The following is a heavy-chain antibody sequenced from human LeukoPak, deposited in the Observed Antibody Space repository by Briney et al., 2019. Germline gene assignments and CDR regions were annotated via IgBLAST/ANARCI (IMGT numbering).Heavy chain of an antibody. CDR1: GFTFRNSG. CDR3: AKDVNTGGDYIDH. D-gene: IGHD1-14*01. Sequence: PGGSLRLSCAASGFTFRNSGMHWVRQALAKGLEWVAFIRYDGSIIYYADSVKGRFTISRDNSKNTLYLQMNSLRAEDTAVYYCAKDVNTGGDYIDHWGQGTLVTVSS. V-gene: IGHV3-30*02. CDR2: IRYDGSII. J-gene: IGHJ4*02.